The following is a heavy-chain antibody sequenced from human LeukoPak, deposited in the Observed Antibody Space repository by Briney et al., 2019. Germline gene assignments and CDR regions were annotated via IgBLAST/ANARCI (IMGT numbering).Heavy chain of an antibody. Sequence: SETLSLTCNVSGGSISSYYLSWIRQPPGKGLEWIRYIYTSGSTNYNPSLKSRVTISVDTSKNQFSLKLSSVTAADTAVYYCARQGVAARNTYYYYYMDVWGKGTTVTVSS. D-gene: IGHD6-6*01. J-gene: IGHJ6*03. CDR2: IYTSGST. CDR1: GGSISSYY. V-gene: IGHV4-4*09. CDR3: ARQGVAARNTYYYYYMDV.